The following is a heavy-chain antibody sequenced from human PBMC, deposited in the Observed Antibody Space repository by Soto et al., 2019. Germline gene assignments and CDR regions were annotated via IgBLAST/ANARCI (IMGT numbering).Heavy chain of an antibody. J-gene: IGHJ4*02. Sequence: SETLSLTCTVSGGSVSSGSYYWSWIRQPPGKGLEWIGDIYHGGSANYNPSLRSRVTMSVDKSKNQVFLQLSSVTAADTAVYYCARDPAAAGTFDYWGQGTLVTVSS. V-gene: IGHV4-61*01. CDR3: ARDPAAAGTFDY. D-gene: IGHD6-13*01. CDR1: GGSVSSGSYY. CDR2: IYHGGSA.